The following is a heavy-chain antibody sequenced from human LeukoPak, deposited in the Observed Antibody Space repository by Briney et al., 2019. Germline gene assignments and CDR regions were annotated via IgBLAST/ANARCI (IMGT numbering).Heavy chain of an antibody. V-gene: IGHV3-74*01. J-gene: IGHJ5*02. CDR1: GFTFSSCW. CDR3: ARDHSSSA. Sequence: PGGSLRLSCAVSGFTFSSCWMHWVRQAPGKGLVWVSRINNDGSTTSYADSVKGRFTISRDNAKNTLYLQMNSLGVEDTAVYYCARDHSSSAWGQGTLVTVSS. CDR2: INNDGSTT. D-gene: IGHD6-6*01.